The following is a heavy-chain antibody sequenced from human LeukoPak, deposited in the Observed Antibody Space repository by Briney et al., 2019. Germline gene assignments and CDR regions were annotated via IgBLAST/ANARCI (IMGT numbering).Heavy chain of an antibody. J-gene: IGHJ4*02. CDR2: IYYSGST. Sequence: SETLSLTCTVSGGSISSSRYFCPWVRQPPAKGLEWIGSIYYSGSTYYNPSLKSRVTISVDTTKNQFSLKLSSVTAADTAVYYCATYYYGSGGLYWGQRTLVTVSS. V-gene: IGHV4-39*01. CDR3: ATYYYGSGGLY. CDR1: GGSISSSRYF. D-gene: IGHD3-10*01.